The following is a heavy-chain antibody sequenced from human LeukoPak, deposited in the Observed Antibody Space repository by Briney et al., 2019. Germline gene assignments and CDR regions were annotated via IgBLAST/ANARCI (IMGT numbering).Heavy chain of an antibody. V-gene: IGHV4-4*07. CDR3: ARDGVVLDALDI. D-gene: IGHD3-3*01. CDR2: IYTSGST. J-gene: IGHJ3*02. Sequence: PSETLSLTCTVSGGSISSYYWSWIRQPAGKGLDWIGRIYTSGSTNYNPSLKSRVTISVDTSKNQFSLKLSSVTAADTAVYYCARDGVVLDALDIWGQGTMVTFSS. CDR1: GGSISSYY.